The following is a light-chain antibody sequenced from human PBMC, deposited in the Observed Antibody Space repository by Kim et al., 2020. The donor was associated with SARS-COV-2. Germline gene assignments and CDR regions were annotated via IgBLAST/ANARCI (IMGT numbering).Light chain of an antibody. CDR2: AAA. Sequence: ASIGDRVTITCRTSKDIARSLAWYQQHPGKDPQVLIYAAATAQSGVTSRCSGSGAGTVFTLTICSRQTEDVATYYCQQNNSTPFTFGPGTKVDIK. J-gene: IGKJ3*01. V-gene: IGKV1-27*01. CDR1: KDIARS. CDR3: QQNNSTPFT.